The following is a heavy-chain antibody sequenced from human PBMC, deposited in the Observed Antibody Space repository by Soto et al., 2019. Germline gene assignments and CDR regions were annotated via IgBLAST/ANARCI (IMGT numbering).Heavy chain of an antibody. CDR2: CDYSGNT. V-gene: IGHV4-39*01. J-gene: IGHJ5*02. Sequence: QLLLQESGPGLVKPSETLSLTCTVSGGSISGSYYYWAWIRQPPGKGLEWIGSCDYSGNTYYNPSLKSRATISVDTSKNQFSLKVPFVTAADTAVYYCARSYGTSGIDPWGQGTLVTVSS. CDR1: GGSISGSYYY. CDR3: ARSYGTSGIDP. D-gene: IGHD3-10*01.